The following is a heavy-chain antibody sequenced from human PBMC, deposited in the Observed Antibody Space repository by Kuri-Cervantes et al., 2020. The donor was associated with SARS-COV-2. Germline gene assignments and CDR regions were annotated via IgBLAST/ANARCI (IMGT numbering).Heavy chain of an antibody. CDR2: VRADGTT. Sequence: GESLKISCAASGFTFSSAWMSWVRQAPGKGLEWVGRVRADGTTEFASPVKGRFTISRDASQTTLYLQMDSLQSEDTGVYLCAADVPDLHPQIDYWGQGTLVTVSS. V-gene: IGHV3-15*01. CDR1: GFTFSSAW. CDR3: AADVPDLHPQIDY. J-gene: IGHJ4*02.